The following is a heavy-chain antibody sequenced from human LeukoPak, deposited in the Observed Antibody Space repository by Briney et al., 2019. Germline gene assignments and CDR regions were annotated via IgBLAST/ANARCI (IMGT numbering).Heavy chain of an antibody. J-gene: IGHJ4*02. CDR3: ARGRGGCLDY. CDR2: IWYDGSNK. D-gene: IGHD3-16*01. Sequence: TGGSLRLSCAASGFTLSSYPVTWVRQAPGKGLEWVAVIWYDGSNKYYADSVKGRFTISRDNSKNTLYLQMNSLRAEDTAVYYCARGRGGCLDYWGQGTLVTVSS. CDR1: GFTLSSYP. V-gene: IGHV3-33*08.